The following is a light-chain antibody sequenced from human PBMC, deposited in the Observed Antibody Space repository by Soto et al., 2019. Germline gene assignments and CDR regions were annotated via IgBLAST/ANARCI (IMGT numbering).Light chain of an antibody. CDR2: EGS. Sequence: QSALTQPDSVSGSPGQSITISCTGTSRDVGSYNLVSWYQQHPGKAPKLMIYEGSKRPSGVSNRFSGSKSGNTASLTISGLQAEDEADYYCCSYAGSSTFEVFGTGTKVTVL. CDR1: SRDVGSYNL. J-gene: IGLJ1*01. CDR3: CSYAGSSTFEV. V-gene: IGLV2-23*03.